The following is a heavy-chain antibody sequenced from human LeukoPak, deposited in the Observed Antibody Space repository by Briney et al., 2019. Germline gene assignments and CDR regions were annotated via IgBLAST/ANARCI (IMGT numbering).Heavy chain of an antibody. CDR2: IHHSVGT. CDR1: GGSINNGDW. V-gene: IGHV4-4*02. D-gene: IGHD1-26*01. Sequence: SETLSLTCAVSGGSINNGDWWSWVRPPPGKGLEWIGEIHHSVGTNYNPSLKSRVTFSLDKSMTQVSLKLTSVTAADTAAYFCARTTLPFTWNFWGQGTLVSVSS. CDR3: ARTTLPFTWNF. J-gene: IGHJ4*02.